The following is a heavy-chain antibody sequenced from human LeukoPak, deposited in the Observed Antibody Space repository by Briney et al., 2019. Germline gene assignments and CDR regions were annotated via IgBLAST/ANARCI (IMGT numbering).Heavy chain of an antibody. CDR3: VRGTKWLLFNYFDF. CDR2: ISSSGSTI. Sequence: GGSLRPSCAVSGFTFSSSEMNWVRQAPGKGLEWVSYISSSGSTIYYADSVKGRFTISRDNAKNSLYLQMNSLRAEDTAVYYCVRGTKWLLFNYFDFWGQGTLVTVSS. CDR1: GFTFSSSE. D-gene: IGHD6-19*01. J-gene: IGHJ4*02. V-gene: IGHV3-48*03.